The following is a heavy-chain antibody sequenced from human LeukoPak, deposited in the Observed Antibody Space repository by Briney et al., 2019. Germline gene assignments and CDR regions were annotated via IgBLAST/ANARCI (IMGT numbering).Heavy chain of an antibody. CDR2: ISASGGST. CDR3: RYFLPHFDY. CDR1: GFSFSSYA. D-gene: IGHD2/OR15-2a*01. V-gene: IGHV3-23*01. J-gene: IGHJ4*02. Sequence: GGSLTLSCAVSGFSFSSYAMNWVRQAPGKGLESVSAISASGGSTYYADSLNGRLTISKDNSKNALYLQMNSLRAEDTAVYYCRYFLPHFDYWGQGTPVTVSS.